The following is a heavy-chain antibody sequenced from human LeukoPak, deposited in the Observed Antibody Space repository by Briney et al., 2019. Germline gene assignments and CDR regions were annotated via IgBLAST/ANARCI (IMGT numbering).Heavy chain of an antibody. Sequence: GGSLRLSCAASGFIFSNYWMNWVRQAPGKGLEWVSVIYSGGSTYYADSVKGRFTISRDNSKNTLYLQMNSLRAEDTAVYYCGKDPGYGGFDYWGQGTLVTVSS. V-gene: IGHV3-53*01. CDR1: GFIFSNYW. CDR2: IYSGGST. CDR3: GKDPGYGGFDY. J-gene: IGHJ4*02. D-gene: IGHD4-23*01.